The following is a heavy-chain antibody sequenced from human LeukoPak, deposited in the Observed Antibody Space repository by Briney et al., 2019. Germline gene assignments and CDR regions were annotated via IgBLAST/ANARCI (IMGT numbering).Heavy chain of an antibody. CDR2: INHSGST. D-gene: IGHD1-26*01. Sequence: GSLRLSCAASGFTFSSYAMSWVRQAPGKGLEWIGEINHSGSTNYNPSLKSRVTISVDTSKNQFSLKLSSVTAADTAVYYCARDRGGGSYPKHGFDYWGQGTLVTVSS. CDR1: GFTFSSYA. J-gene: IGHJ4*02. CDR3: ARDRGGGSYPKHGFDY. V-gene: IGHV4-34*01.